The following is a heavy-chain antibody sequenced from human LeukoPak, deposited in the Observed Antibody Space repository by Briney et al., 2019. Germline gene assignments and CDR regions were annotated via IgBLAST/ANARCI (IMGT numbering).Heavy chain of an antibody. V-gene: IGHV4-34*01. D-gene: IGHD3-10*02. Sequence: SETLSLTCAVYGGSFSGYYWSWIRQPPGKGLEWIGEINHSGSTNYNPSLKSRVTISVDTSKNQFSLKLSSVTAADTAVYYCARHRRDVLLCGVDYWGQGTLVTVSS. J-gene: IGHJ4*02. CDR1: GGSFSGYY. CDR2: INHSGST. CDR3: ARHRRDVLLCGVDY.